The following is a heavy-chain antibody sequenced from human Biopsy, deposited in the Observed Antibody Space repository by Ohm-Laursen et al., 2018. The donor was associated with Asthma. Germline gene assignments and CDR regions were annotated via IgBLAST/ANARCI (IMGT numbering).Heavy chain of an antibody. CDR1: GGTFNTYV. Sequence: SVKVSCKSLGGTFNTYVIGWVRQAPGRGLEWMGGINSVFGTTTYPQKFQDRVTITEDDSTSTVYMELSSLRSEDTAVYYCARKAGSCISRTCYSLDFWGQGTLVTVSS. J-gene: IGHJ4*02. CDR3: ARKAGSCISRTCYSLDF. D-gene: IGHD2-2*01. CDR2: INSVFGTT. V-gene: IGHV1-69*13.